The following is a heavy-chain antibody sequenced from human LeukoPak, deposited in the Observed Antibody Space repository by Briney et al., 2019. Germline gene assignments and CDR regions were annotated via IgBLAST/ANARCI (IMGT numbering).Heavy chain of an antibody. J-gene: IGHJ4*02. Sequence: GGTLRLSCAASGFTFSSYAMSWVRQAPGKGLEWVSAISGSGGSKYYADSVKGRFTISRDNSKNTLYLQMNSLRAEDTAVYYCAKDRYGGKDFDYWGQGSLVTVSS. CDR3: AKDRYGGKDFDY. CDR2: ISGSGGSK. D-gene: IGHD4-23*01. CDR1: GFTFSSYA. V-gene: IGHV3-23*01.